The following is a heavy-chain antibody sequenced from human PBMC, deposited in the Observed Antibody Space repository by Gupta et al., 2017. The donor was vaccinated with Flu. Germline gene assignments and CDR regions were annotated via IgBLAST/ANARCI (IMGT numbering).Heavy chain of an antibody. J-gene: IGHJ4*02. CDR2: ISNTGETT. CDR1: GFTFCIYA. Sequence: EVQLLESGGGFVQPGGSLRLSCATSGFTFCIYALGWVRQAPGKGLEWVAGISNTGETTYYPDPVKGRFTIARDDSKNTLYLQMNSLRAEDPAVYYCAHGGYYTSSDVFDFWGQGTRVTVSS. V-gene: IGHV3-23*01. CDR3: AHGGYYTSSDVFDF. D-gene: IGHD2-15*01.